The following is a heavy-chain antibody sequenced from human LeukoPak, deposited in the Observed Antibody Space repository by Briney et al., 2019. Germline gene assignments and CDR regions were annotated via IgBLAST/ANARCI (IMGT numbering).Heavy chain of an antibody. CDR3: ARDCILRFCTH. CDR2: IYYSGST. D-gene: IGHD3-3*01. Sequence: SETLSLTCTVSGGSISSSSYYWGWIRQPPGKGLEWIGSIYYSGSTYYNPSLKSRVTISVDTSKNQFSLKLSSVTAADTAVYYCARDCILRFCTHWGQGTLVTVSS. CDR1: GGSISSSSYY. V-gene: IGHV4-39*07. J-gene: IGHJ4*02.